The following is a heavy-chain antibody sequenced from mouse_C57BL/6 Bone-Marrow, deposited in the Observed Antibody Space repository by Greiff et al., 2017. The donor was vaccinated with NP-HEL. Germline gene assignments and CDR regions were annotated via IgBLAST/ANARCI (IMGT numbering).Heavy chain of an antibody. CDR3: ARHAYDGYRYFDY. CDR2: ISRGGSYT. D-gene: IGHD2-3*01. CDR1: GFTFSSYG. J-gene: IGHJ2*01. V-gene: IGHV5-6*01. Sequence: EVQLQQSGGDLVKPGASLKLSCAASGFTFSSYGMSWVRQTPDKRLEWVATISRGGSYTYYPDSVKGRFTFSTDNAKNTLYLQMSSLKSEDTAMYYCARHAYDGYRYFDYWGQGTTLTVSS.